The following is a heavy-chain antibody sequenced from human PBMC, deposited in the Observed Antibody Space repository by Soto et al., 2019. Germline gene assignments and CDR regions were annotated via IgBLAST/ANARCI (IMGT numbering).Heavy chain of an antibody. CDR1: GFTFSSYG. V-gene: IGHV3-30*03. D-gene: IGHD3-22*01. CDR3: ALTDFYYDSSGLIDP. Sequence: LRLSCAASGFTFSSYGMHWVRQAPGKGLEWVAVISYDGSNKYYADSVKGRFTISRDNSKNTLYLQMNSLRAEDTAVYYCALTDFYYDSSGLIDPWGQGTLVTVSS. J-gene: IGHJ5*02. CDR2: ISYDGSNK.